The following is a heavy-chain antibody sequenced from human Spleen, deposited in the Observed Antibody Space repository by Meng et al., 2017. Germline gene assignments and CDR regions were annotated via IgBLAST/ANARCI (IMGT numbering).Heavy chain of an antibody. J-gene: IGHJ4*02. D-gene: IGHD3-22*01. CDR1: GFSRSTREMC. V-gene: IGHV2-70*01. CDR3: ARIWSHSRGYYYFDY. Sequence: SGPTLVKPTQTLTLTCSFSGFSRSTREMCVSWIRQPPGKALEWLALIDWDDDKYYSTSLKTRLTISKDTSKNQVVLTMTNMDPVDTATYYCARIWSHSRGYYYFDYWGQGTLVTVSS. CDR2: IDWDDDK.